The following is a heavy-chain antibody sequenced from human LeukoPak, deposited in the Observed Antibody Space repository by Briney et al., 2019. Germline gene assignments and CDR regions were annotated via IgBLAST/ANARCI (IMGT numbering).Heavy chain of an antibody. CDR3: PTVYGRASVPNWFDP. D-gene: IGHD2-8*01. Sequence: ASVKVSCKVSGYTLTELSMHWLRQAPGKGLEWMGGFDPEDGETIYAQKFQGRVTMTEDTSTDTAYMELSSLRSEDTAVYYCPTVYGRASVPNWFDPWGQGTLVSVSS. CDR2: FDPEDGET. CDR1: GYTLTELS. J-gene: IGHJ5*02. V-gene: IGHV1-24*01.